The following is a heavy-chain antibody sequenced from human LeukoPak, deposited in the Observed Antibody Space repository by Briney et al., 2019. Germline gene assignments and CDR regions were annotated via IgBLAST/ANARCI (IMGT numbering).Heavy chain of an antibody. D-gene: IGHD5-12*01. J-gene: IGHJ4*02. CDR2: MNPNGIT. V-gene: IGHV1-8*01. CDR1: GYTFTNYD. Sequence: VASVKVSCKASGYTFTNYDINWVRQATGQGLEWMGWMNPNGITVYAQKFQGRITMTRDTSISTAYMELSSLRSEDTAVYYCARGRHSGYASDWGQGTLVTVSS. CDR3: ARGRHSGYASD.